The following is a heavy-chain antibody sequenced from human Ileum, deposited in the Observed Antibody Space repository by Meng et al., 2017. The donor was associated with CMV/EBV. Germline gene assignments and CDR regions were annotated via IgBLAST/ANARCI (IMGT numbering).Heavy chain of an antibody. Sequence: EVLLLESGGGCVQPGGFLRLSCAASGFTFSSFAINWVRLAPGKGLEWVSGISASGASTYYADSVKGRFTISRDNSKNTLFLQMNSLRAEDTAVYYCAKNWGNDFWGQGTLVTVSS. CDR3: AKNWGNDF. V-gene: IGHV3-23*01. CDR1: GFTFSSFA. D-gene: IGHD7-27*01. CDR2: ISASGAST. J-gene: IGHJ4*02.